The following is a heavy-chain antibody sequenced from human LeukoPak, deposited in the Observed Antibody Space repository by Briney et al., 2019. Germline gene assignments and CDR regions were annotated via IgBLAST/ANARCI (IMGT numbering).Heavy chain of an antibody. V-gene: IGHV4-59*12. J-gene: IGHJ6*03. CDR3: GGSPGWRQIYYYSYMDG. CDR1: GGSLSSYY. Sequence: SETLSLTCTVSGGSLSSYYWSWIRQPPGKGLEGIGYIYYSWSTNYNPSLKSRVTISVGPANNQFLLKLSPATAADNAVFYFGGSPGWRQIYYYSYMDGWGKGTTVTASS. D-gene: IGHD5-24*01. CDR2: IYYSWST.